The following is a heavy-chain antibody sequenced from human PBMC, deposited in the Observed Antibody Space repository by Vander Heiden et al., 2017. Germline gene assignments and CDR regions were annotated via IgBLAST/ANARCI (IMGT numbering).Heavy chain of an antibody. CDR3: AKGASSSGWYSGYYYGMDV. V-gene: IGHV3-30*18. D-gene: IGHD6-19*01. J-gene: IGHJ6*02. CDR2: ISYDGSNK. CDR1: GITFSRYG. Sequence: QVQLVESGGGVVQPGRSLRLSCAASGITFSRYGMHWVRQAPGKRLEWVAAISYDGSNKYYADSVKGRFTISRDNSKNTLYLQMNSLRAEDTAVYYCAKGASSSGWYSGYYYGMDVWGQGTTVTVSS.